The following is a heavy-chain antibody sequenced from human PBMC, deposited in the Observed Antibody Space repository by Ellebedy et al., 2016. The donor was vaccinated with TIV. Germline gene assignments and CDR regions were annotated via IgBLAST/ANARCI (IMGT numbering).Heavy chain of an antibody. D-gene: IGHD6-19*01. CDR2: IAWDDDK. V-gene: IGHV2-70*11. CDR3: ARIRLEGSSGWALDY. J-gene: IGHJ4*01. Sequence: SGPTLVKPTQTLTLTCTFSGFSLSTSGVSVSWIRQPPGKALELLARIAWDDDKYYSTSLRTRLTISKDTSKNQVSLTMTNVDPVDTATYYCARIRLEGSSGWALDYWGHGTLVTVSS. CDR1: GFSLSTSGVS.